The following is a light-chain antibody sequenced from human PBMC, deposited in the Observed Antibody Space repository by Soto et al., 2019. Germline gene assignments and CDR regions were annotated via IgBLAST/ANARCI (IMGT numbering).Light chain of an antibody. CDR1: NSDVGGYNF. CDR2: AVS. V-gene: IGLV2-14*01. J-gene: IGLJ1*01. CDR3: CSYTSYSPYV. Sequence: QSVLAQPASVSGTPGQSITISCTGSNSDVGGYNFVSWYQHRPGKAPKLMIYAVSNRPSGVSNRFSGSKSGNTASLTISGLQAEDEADYYCCSYTSYSPYVFGTGTKGTVL.